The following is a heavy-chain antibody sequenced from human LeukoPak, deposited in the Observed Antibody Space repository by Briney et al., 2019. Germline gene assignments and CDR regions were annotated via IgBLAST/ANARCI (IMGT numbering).Heavy chain of an antibody. V-gene: IGHV3-23*01. CDR3: AKVRTAMVTVVAAFDI. Sequence: GGSLRLSCTASGFTFDNYAMSWVRQAPGKGPEWVSAISGRGDKTYYADSVKGRFTISRDNSKNTLYLQMNSLRAEDTAVYYCAKVRTAMVTVVAAFDIWGQGTMVTVSS. J-gene: IGHJ3*02. CDR1: GFTFDNYA. D-gene: IGHD5-18*01. CDR2: ISGRGDKT.